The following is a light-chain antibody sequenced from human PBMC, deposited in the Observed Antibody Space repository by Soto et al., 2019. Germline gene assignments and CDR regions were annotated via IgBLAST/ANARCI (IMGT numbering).Light chain of an antibody. CDR1: QSIKNY. Sequence: DIQMTQSPSSRSAAIGDRVTISRRASQSIKNYLNWYQHKPAAGRKLLIFGASNLESGVPSRFSGSGSGTEFPLSISSLQPEDFATYYCQQGYSTTPITFGQGTRLEIK. V-gene: IGKV1-39*01. CDR2: GAS. CDR3: QQGYSTTPIT. J-gene: IGKJ5*01.